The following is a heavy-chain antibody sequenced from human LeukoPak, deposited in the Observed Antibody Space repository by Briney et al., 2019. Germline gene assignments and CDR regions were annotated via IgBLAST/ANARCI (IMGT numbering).Heavy chain of an antibody. V-gene: IGHV4-59*08. CDR2: IYYSGST. CDR3: ARRGDYARFDP. J-gene: IGHJ5*02. D-gene: IGHD4-17*01. Sequence: SETLSLTCTVSGGSISSYYWSWIRQPPGKGLEWIGYIYYSGSTNYNPSLKSRVTISVDTSKNQFSLKLSSVTAADTAVYYCARRGDYARFDPWGQGTLVTVSS. CDR1: GGSISSYY.